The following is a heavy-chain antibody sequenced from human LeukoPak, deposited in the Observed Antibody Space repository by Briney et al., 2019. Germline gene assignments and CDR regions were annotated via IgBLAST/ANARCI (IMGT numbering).Heavy chain of an antibody. D-gene: IGHD3-10*01. Sequence: SETLSLTCTVSGGSISSDSYYWSWLRQPAGKGLEWIGRIYASGSTNYNPSLKSRVTTSIDTSKNQFSLKLSSVTAADTAVYFCARGRGVKTDDYWGQGTLVTVSS. V-gene: IGHV4-61*02. CDR3: ARGRGVKTDDY. J-gene: IGHJ4*02. CDR2: IYASGST. CDR1: GGSISSDSYY.